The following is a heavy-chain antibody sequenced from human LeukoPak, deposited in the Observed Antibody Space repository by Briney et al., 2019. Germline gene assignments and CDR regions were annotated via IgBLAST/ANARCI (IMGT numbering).Heavy chain of an antibody. CDR1: GFTFSDYY. D-gene: IGHD4-17*01. Sequence: GGSLRLSCAASGFTFSDYYMSWIRQAPGKGLEWVSYISSSGNTIYYADSVKGRFTISRDNAKNSLYLQMNSLRAEDTAVYYCARDRGTHDYGDYGFDYWGQGTLVTVSS. CDR2: ISSSGNTI. J-gene: IGHJ4*02. CDR3: ARDRGTHDYGDYGFDY. V-gene: IGHV3-11*01.